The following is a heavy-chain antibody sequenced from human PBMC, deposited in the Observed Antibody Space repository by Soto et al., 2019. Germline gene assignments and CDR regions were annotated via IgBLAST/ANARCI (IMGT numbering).Heavy chain of an antibody. J-gene: IGHJ6*02. CDR3: AKAVGTTPYYYYRMDV. Sequence: EVQLLESGGGLVQPGGSLRLSCAASGFTFSSYAMKWVRQAPGKGLEWVSSISGSGGDTYYADSVKGRFTISRDNSKNTLYLQMNSLRAEDTDIYYCAKAVGTTPYYYYRMDVWGQGTTVTLSS. V-gene: IGHV3-23*01. CDR2: ISGSGGDT. CDR1: GFTFSSYA. D-gene: IGHD1-26*01.